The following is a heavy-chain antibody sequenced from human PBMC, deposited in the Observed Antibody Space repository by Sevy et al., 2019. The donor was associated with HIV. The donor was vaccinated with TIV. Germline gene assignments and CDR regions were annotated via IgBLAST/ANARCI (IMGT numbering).Heavy chain of an antibody. CDR1: GYTFTGQY. Sequence: ASVKVSCKASGYTFTGQYIHWVRQAPGQGLEWMGWINPKSGGANDAQEFQGRVTMTRDTSISTAYMELSGLTSDDTAVYYGASDLRLRGYSYCCFDDWGQGTLVTVSS. J-gene: IGHJ4*02. D-gene: IGHD5-12*01. CDR3: ASDLRLRGYSYCCFDD. V-gene: IGHV1-2*02. CDR2: INPKSGGA.